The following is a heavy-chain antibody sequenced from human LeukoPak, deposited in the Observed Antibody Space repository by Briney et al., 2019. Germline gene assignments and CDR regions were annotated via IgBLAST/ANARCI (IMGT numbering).Heavy chain of an antibody. CDR3: ATRHNRVPAAIPQPDY. Sequence: ASVKVSCKVSGYTLTELSMHWVRQAPGKGLEWMGGFDPEDGETIYAQKFQGRVTITEDTSTDTAYMELSSLRSEDTAVYYCATRHNRVPAAIPQPDYWGQGTLVTVSS. CDR1: GYTLTELS. V-gene: IGHV1-24*01. D-gene: IGHD2-2*02. J-gene: IGHJ4*02. CDR2: FDPEDGET.